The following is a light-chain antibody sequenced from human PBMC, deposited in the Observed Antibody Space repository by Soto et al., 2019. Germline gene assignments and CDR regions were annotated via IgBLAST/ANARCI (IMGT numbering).Light chain of an antibody. J-gene: IGLJ1*01. V-gene: IGLV2-11*01. CDR3: CSYAVRDTFYV. CDR1: SNDVGAYNY. Sequence: QSALTQPRSVSGSPGQSVIISCTGTSNDVGAYNYVSWYQQHPGKAPRLVIYDVSKRPSGVPARFSGSKSGNTASLTISGLQADDEAEYFCCSYAVRDTFYVFGTVTKLTVL. CDR2: DVS.